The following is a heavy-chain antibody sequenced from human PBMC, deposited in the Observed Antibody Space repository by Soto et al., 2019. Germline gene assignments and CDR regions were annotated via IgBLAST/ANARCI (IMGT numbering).Heavy chain of an antibody. V-gene: IGHV4-59*01. J-gene: IGHJ5*02. D-gene: IGHD4-17*01. CDR3: ARGHNDYGDYNWFDP. CDR1: GGSISSYY. CDR2: IYYSGST. Sequence: SETLSLTCTVSGGSISSYYWSWIRQPPGKGLEWIGYIYYSGSTNYNPSLKSRVTISVDTSKNQFSLKLSSVTAADTAVYYCARGHNDYGDYNWFDPWGQGTLVTVS.